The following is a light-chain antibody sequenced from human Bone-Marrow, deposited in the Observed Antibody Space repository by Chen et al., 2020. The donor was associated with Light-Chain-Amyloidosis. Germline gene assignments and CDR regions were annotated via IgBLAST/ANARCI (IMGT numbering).Light chain of an antibody. Sequence: QSARTQPASVSGSPGQSSTISCTGTSSDVGTYNCVSWYQQHPGKAPKVLIYDVSNRPPGVSNRFSGSKSGNTASLTISGLQAEDEADYYCSSYTTSGTHVLGTGTKVTVL. V-gene: IGLV2-14*01. CDR3: SSYTTSGTHV. CDR1: SSDVGTYNC. J-gene: IGLJ1*01. CDR2: DVS.